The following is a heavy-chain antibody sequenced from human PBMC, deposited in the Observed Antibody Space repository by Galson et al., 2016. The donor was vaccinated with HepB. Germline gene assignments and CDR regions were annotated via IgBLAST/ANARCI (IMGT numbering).Heavy chain of an antibody. J-gene: IGHJ3*02. CDR3: ARDTADDGFDI. Sequence: SLRLSCAASGLTFRNYAMHWVRQAPGKGLEWVAIISYDGSHKDYADSVKGRFTISRDNSKNTLDLQINSLKAEATGVYYCARDTADDGFDIWGQGTMVTVSS. D-gene: IGHD4-17*01. CDR2: ISYDGSHK. V-gene: IGHV3-30-3*01. CDR1: GLTFRNYA.